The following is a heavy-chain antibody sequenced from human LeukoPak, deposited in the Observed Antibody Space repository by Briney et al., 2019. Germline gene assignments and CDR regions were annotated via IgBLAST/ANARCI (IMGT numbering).Heavy chain of an antibody. V-gene: IGHV3-23*01. CDR3: AKGVRAGVLGFGYGYYYYGMDV. D-gene: IGHD5-18*01. J-gene: IGHJ6*02. Sequence: AGGSLRLSCAASGFTFSSYAMSWVRQAPGKGLEWVSAISGSGGSAYYADSVKGRFTISRDNSKNTLYLQMNSLRAEDTAVYYCAKGVRAGVLGFGYGYYYYGMDVWGQGTTVTVSS. CDR2: ISGSGGSA. CDR1: GFTFSSYA.